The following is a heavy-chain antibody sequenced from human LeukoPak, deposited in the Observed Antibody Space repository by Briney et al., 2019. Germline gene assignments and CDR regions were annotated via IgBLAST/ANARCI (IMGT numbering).Heavy chain of an antibody. D-gene: IGHD3-22*01. CDR2: ISGSGGST. Sequence: GGSLRLSCAASGSTFSSYAMSWVRQAPGKGREWVSAISGSGGSTYYADSVKGRFTISRDNSKNTLYLQMNSLRAEDTAVYYCAKVKYYYDSSGYSKTIDYWGQGTLVTVSS. CDR3: AKVKYYYDSSGYSKTIDY. J-gene: IGHJ4*02. V-gene: IGHV3-23*01. CDR1: GSTFSSYA.